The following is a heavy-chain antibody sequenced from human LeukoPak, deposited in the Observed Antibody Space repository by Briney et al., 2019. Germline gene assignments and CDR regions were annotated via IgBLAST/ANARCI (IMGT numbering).Heavy chain of an antibody. Sequence: PGGSLRLSCAASGFTFSSYSMNWVRQAPGKGLEWVSFISSSDSYIYYADSVKGRFTISRDNAKNSLYLQMNSLRAEDTAVYYCARSDYDILTGPDDAFDIWGQGTMVTVSS. V-gene: IGHV3-21*01. CDR1: GFTFSSYS. CDR2: ISSSDSYI. J-gene: IGHJ3*02. D-gene: IGHD3-9*01. CDR3: ARSDYDILTGPDDAFDI.